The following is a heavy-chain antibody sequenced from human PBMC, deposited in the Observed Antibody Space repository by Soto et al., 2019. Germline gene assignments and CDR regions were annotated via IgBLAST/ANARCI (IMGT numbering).Heavy chain of an antibody. J-gene: IGHJ4*02. CDR2: ISSSSSTI. V-gene: IGHV3-48*02. CDR3: ARARTHLDY. Sequence: EVQLVESGGGLVQPGGSLRLSCAASGFTFSSYSMNWVRQAPGKGLEWVSYISSSSSTIYYADSVKGRITISRDNAKNSLYLQMNSLRDEDTAVYYCARARTHLDYWGQGTLVTVSS. CDR1: GFTFSSYS.